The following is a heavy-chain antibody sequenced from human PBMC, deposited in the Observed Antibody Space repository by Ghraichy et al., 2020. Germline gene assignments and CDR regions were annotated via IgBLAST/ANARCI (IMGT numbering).Heavy chain of an antibody. V-gene: IGHV3-74*01. D-gene: IGHD7-27*01. Sequence: GGSLRLSCAASGFTFSSYWMHWVRQVPGKGLVWVSRINSDGRSTNYADSVKGRFTISRDNAKNTLYLQMNSLRAEDTAVYYCAREKPNWGYYWGQGTLVTVSS. CDR3: AREKPNWGYY. CDR2: INSDGRST. CDR1: GFTFSSYW. J-gene: IGHJ4*02.